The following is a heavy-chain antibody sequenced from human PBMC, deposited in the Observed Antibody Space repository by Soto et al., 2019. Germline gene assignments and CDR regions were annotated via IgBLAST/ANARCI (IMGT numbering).Heavy chain of an antibody. Sequence: GESLKISCKGSGYSFTSYWIGWVRQMPGKGLEWMGIIYPGDSDTRYSPSFQGQVTISADKSISTAYLQWSSLKASDTAMYYCARVDSRSSWGVAAFDIWGQGTMVTVSS. D-gene: IGHD6-6*01. CDR3: ARVDSRSSWGVAAFDI. V-gene: IGHV5-51*01. CDR1: GYSFTSYW. J-gene: IGHJ3*02. CDR2: IYPGDSDT.